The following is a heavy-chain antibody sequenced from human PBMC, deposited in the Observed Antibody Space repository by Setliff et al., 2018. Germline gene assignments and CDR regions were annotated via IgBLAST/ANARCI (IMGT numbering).Heavy chain of an antibody. CDR1: GYTFTDFG. J-gene: IGHJ4*02. V-gene: IGHV1-2*02. CDR2: ISANSGGT. Sequence: ASVKVSCKASGYTFTDFGINWVRQAPGQGLEWMGWISANSGGTNYAPEFQGRVTMTRDMSITTAYMELRSLRFDDTSLYYCVLYGPVLGIEWGQGTLVTVSS. D-gene: IGHD2-21*01. CDR3: VLYGPVLGIE.